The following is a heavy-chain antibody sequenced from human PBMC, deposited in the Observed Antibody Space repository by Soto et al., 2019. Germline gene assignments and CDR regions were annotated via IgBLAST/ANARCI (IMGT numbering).Heavy chain of an antibody. J-gene: IGHJ4*01. CDR1: GGSISSYY. CDR2: IYYSGST. V-gene: IGHV4-59*01. Sequence: QVQLQESGPGLVNASETLSLTCTVSGGSISSYYWSWIRQPPGKGLEWIGYIYYSGSTNSTPSLNSRVTISVDTSKTHFSLKRSSVNATDTAVYYCARAYGDYVFDFWGHGTLVTVSS. D-gene: IGHD4-17*01. CDR3: ARAYGDYVFDF.